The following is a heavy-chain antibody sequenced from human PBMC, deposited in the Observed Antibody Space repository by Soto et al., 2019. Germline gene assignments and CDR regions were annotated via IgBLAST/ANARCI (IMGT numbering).Heavy chain of an antibody. CDR1: GGSISGHY. CDR2: IYYSGST. J-gene: IGHJ4*02. CDR3: ATYSSHTVPFDY. D-gene: IGHD4-17*01. Sequence: SETLSLTCSVSGGSISGHYWSWIRQPPGKVLEWIGYIYYSGSTNYNPSLKSRVTISVDTSKNQFSLKLSSVTAADTAVYYCATYSSHTVPFDYWGQGTLVTVSS. V-gene: IGHV4-59*11.